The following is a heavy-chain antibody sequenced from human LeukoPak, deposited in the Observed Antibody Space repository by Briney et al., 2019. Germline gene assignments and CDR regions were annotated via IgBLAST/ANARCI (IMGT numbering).Heavy chain of an antibody. CDR1: GGSISSYY. CDR3: ARDFSSSSTVYYYYYMDL. J-gene: IGHJ6*03. CDR2: VFSSAIISGNT. V-gene: IGHV4-4*07. D-gene: IGHD6-6*01. Sequence: SETLSLTCTVSGGSISSYYWSWIRQPPGKGLEWIGRVFSSAIISGNTNYNPSLKSRVTMSVDSSKNQFSLKLSSVTAADTAIYYCARDFSSSSTVYYYYYMDLWGKGTTVTASS.